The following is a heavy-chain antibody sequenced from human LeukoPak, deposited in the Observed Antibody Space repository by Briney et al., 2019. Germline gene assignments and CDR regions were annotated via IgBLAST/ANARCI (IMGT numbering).Heavy chain of an antibody. D-gene: IGHD2-2*01. CDR2: IYTSGST. Sequence: SETLSLTCTISGDSINSYHWSWIRQPAGKGLEWIGRIYTSGSTNYNPSLKSRVTMSVDTSKNQFSLKLSSVTAVDTAVYYCARDYCSSTSCQFDYWGQGTLVTVSS. CDR3: ARDYCSSTSCQFDY. V-gene: IGHV4-4*07. CDR1: GDSINSYH. J-gene: IGHJ4*02.